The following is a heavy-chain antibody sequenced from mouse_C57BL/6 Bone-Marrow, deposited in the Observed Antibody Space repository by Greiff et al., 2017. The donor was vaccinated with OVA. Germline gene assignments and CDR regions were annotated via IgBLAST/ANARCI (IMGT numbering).Heavy chain of an antibody. V-gene: IGHV7-3*01. CDR2: IRNKANGYTT. CDR1: GFTFTDYY. Sequence: EVMLVESGGGLVQPGGSLSLSCAASGFTFTDYYMSWVRQPPGKGLEWLGFIRNKANGYTTEYSASVKGRFTIYRDNSQSILYLQMNALRAEDSATYYSARSGRDAMDYWGQGTSVTVSS. CDR3: ARSGRDAMDY. J-gene: IGHJ4*01.